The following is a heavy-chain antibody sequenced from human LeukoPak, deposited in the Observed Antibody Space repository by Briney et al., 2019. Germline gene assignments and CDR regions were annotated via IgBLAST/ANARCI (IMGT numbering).Heavy chain of an antibody. V-gene: IGHV1-18*01. CDR2: ISAYNGNT. J-gene: IGHJ3*02. CDR3: ARSRVLRYFDWLLVVGGDNDAFDI. CDR1: GYTFTSYG. Sequence: ASVKVSCKASGYTFTSYGISWVRQAPGQGLEWMGWISAYNGNTNYAQKLQGRVTTTTDTSTSTAYMELRSLRSDDTAVYYCARSRVLRYFDWLLVVGGDNDAFDIWGQGTMVTVSS. D-gene: IGHD3-9*01.